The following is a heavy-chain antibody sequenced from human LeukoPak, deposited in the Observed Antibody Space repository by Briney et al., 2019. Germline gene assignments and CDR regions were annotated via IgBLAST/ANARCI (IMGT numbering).Heavy chain of an antibody. Sequence: SETLSLTCTVSGGSISSYYWSWIRQPPGKGLEWIGYIYYSGSTNYNPSLKSRVTISVDTSENQFSLKLSSVTAADTAVYYCASQMVRGVITPDYYFDYWGQGTLVTVSS. CDR2: IYYSGST. D-gene: IGHD3-10*01. J-gene: IGHJ4*02. CDR1: GGSISSYY. CDR3: ASQMVRGVITPDYYFDY. V-gene: IGHV4-59*01.